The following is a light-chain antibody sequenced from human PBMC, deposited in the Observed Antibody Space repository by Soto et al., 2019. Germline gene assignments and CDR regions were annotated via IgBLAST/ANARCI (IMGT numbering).Light chain of an antibody. Sequence: EIVLTQSPGTLSLSPGERATLSCRASQSVTSSYLAWYQQKPGQAPRLLIYGASNRATGIPDRFSGSGSGTDLSLTISRLEPEDFAVYQCQQYGNSPPVYTFGQGTKLEIK. CDR2: GAS. V-gene: IGKV3-20*01. J-gene: IGKJ2*01. CDR1: QSVTSSY. CDR3: QQYGNSPPVYT.